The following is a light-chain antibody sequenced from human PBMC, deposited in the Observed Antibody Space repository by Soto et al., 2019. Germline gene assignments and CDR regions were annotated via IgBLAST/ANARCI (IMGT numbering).Light chain of an antibody. J-gene: IGKJ5*01. V-gene: IGKV1-39*01. CDR1: QPIGYY. Sequence: DVQMTQSPSSLSASFGDRVTSXXRASQPIGYYVNWDQQKPGAAPKVXLVAASSLRRGGPSMFSGSGYGTDFTLTINNLHPEDSATYYCQQTHAVPLTFGQGTRLEIK. CDR3: QQTHAVPLT. CDR2: AAS.